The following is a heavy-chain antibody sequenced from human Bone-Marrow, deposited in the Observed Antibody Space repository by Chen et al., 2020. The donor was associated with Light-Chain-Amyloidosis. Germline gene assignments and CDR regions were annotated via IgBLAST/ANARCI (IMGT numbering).Heavy chain of an antibody. CDR3: AKDSDNGMDV. J-gene: IGHJ6*02. D-gene: IGHD3-10*01. CDR2: TYWGGRT. V-gene: IGHV4-59*01. Sequence: QVQLQQSGPGLVKPSETLSLTCSVSGVSLSAYYWSWIRQPPGKGLEWIGYTYWGGRTTYKPSLKSRVTISVDMSKNHFSLELPSVTAADAAVYYCAKDSDNGMDVWGQGTTVTVSS. CDR1: GVSLSAYY.